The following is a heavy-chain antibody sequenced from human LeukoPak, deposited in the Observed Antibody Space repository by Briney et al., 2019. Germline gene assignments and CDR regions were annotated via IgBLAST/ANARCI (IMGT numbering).Heavy chain of an antibody. J-gene: IGHJ5*02. CDR1: GYTFTCYY. CDR2: IIPILGTA. CDR3: SGGYGNWFDP. V-gene: IGHV1-69*10. D-gene: IGHD5-12*01. Sequence: SVKVSCKASGYTFTCYYMHWVRQAPGQGLEWMGGIIPILGTANYAQKFQGRVTITADKSTSTAYMELSRLGSEDTAVYYCSGGYGNWFDPWGQGTLVTVSS.